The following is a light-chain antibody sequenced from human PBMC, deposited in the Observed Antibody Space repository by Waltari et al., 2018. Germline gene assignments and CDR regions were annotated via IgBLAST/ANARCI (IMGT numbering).Light chain of an antibody. J-gene: IGKJ1*01. V-gene: IGKV1-5*03. CDR2: KAS. CDR1: QSIDNW. CDR3: QQYDRFSAT. Sequence: DIQMTQSPSTLSASVGDRVTITCRASQSIDNWLAWYQQKPGKAPKLLIYKASLLESGVPSRFSGSGSGAEFTLTISSLQPDDSATYYCQQYDRFSATFGQGTQVEIK.